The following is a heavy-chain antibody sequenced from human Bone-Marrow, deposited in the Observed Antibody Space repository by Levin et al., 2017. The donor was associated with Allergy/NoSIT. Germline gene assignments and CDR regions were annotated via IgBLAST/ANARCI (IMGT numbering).Heavy chain of an antibody. CDR2: IKNSGTT. CDR3: ASLGYTISYYDYAMDV. CDR1: GGSISNSY. V-gene: IGHV4-59*01. Sequence: GSLRLSCSVSGGSISNSYWSWIRQAPGKGLEWIGYIKNSGTTKYNPSLNSRVTISADTSKNKVSLRLTSVTAADPAVYYCASLGYTISYYDYAMDVWGQGTTVTVSS. J-gene: IGHJ6*02. D-gene: IGHD5-12*01.